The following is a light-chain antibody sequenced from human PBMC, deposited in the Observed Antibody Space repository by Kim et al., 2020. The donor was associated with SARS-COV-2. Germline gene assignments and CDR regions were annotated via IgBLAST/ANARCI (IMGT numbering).Light chain of an antibody. V-gene: IGLV1-40*01. J-gene: IGLJ2*01. CDR3: QSYDSSLSGVV. CDR1: TSNIGAGYD. Sequence: QSVLTQPPSVSRTPGQRVTISCTGSTSNIGAGYDVHWYHQLPGTAPKLLIYADSSRPSGVPDRFSGSKSGTSASLAITGLQAEDEADYYCQSYDSSLSGVVFGGGTKVTVL. CDR2: ADS.